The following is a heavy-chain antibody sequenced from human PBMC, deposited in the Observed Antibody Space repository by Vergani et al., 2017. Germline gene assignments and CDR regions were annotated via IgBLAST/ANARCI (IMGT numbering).Heavy chain of an antibody. V-gene: IGHV3-23*01. Sequence: EVQLLESGGDLVQPGGSLRLSCAASGFTFSSYAMSWVRQAPGKGLEWVSAISGSGGSTYYADSVKGRFTISRDNSKNTLYLQMNSLRAEDTAVYYCAKDRLHYCSRGSCYVNLFDPWCQGTLVTVSS. CDR1: GFTFSSYA. J-gene: IGHJ5*02. CDR3: AKDRLHYCSRGSCYVNLFDP. D-gene: IGHD2-15*01. CDR2: ISGSGGST.